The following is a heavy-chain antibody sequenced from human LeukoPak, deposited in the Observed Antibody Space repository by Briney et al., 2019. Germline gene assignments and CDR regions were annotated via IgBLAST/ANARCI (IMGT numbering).Heavy chain of an antibody. J-gene: IGHJ4*02. CDR3: AREDSSGHNDY. Sequence: GGSLRLSCAASGFTFSSYGMHWVRQAPGKGLEWVANIKQDGSEKYYVDSVKGRFTISRDNAKNSLYLQMNSLRAEDTAVYYCAREDSSGHNDYWGQGTLVTVSS. CDR1: GFTFSSYG. V-gene: IGHV3-7*01. D-gene: IGHD6-19*01. CDR2: IKQDGSEK.